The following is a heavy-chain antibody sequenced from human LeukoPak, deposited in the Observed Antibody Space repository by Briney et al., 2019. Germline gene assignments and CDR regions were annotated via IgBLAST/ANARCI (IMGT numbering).Heavy chain of an antibody. Sequence: GGSLRLSCAASGSTFSSYAMNWVRQAPGKGLEWVSATGSTGVSTFYADSVKGRFTVSRDNSKNTLSLQMNSLRAEDTAVYYCAKDPGVVPAHYFDYWGQGTLVTVSS. CDR1: GSTFSSYA. J-gene: IGHJ4*02. CDR3: AKDPGVVPAHYFDY. V-gene: IGHV3-23*01. D-gene: IGHD2-2*01. CDR2: TGSTGVST.